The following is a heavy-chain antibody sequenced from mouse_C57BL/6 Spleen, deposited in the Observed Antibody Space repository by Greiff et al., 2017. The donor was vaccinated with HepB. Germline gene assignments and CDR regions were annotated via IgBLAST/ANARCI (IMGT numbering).Heavy chain of an antibody. CDR3: ARSSSYRYFDV. Sequence: VMLVESGAELVKPGASVKISCKASGYAFSSYWMNWVKQRPGKGLEWIGQIYPGDGDTNYNGKFKGKATLTADKSSSTAYMQLSSLTSEDSAVYFCARSSSYRYFDVWGTGTTVTVSS. CDR1: GYAFSSYW. V-gene: IGHV1-80*01. CDR2: IYPGDGDT. J-gene: IGHJ1*03. D-gene: IGHD1-1*01.